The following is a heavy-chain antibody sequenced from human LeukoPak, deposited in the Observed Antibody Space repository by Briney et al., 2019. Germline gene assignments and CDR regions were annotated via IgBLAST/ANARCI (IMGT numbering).Heavy chain of an antibody. CDR1: GFTFSSYA. J-gene: IGHJ4*02. CDR2: ISYDGSNK. Sequence: GGSLRLSCAASGFTFSSYAMHWVRQAPGKGLEWVAVISYDGSNKYYADSVKGRFTISRDNAKNSLYLQMNSLRAEDTAVYYCARGPGYCSSTSCYTPLDYWGQGTLVTVSS. D-gene: IGHD2-2*02. CDR3: ARGPGYCSSTSCYTPLDY. V-gene: IGHV3-30-3*01.